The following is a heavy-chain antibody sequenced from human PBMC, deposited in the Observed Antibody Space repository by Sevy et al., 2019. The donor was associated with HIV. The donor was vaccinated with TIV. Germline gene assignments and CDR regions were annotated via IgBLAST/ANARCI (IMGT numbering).Heavy chain of an antibody. CDR1: GFTFSNSW. D-gene: IGHD2-2*01. Sequence: GGSLRLSCVASGFTFSNSWMNWVRQAPGKGLEWVANINPGGTEEFYVDSVKGRFIISSDNAKNSLFLQMNSLRAEDTAVYYCTRVSRGTDEDYWGQGTLVTVSS. V-gene: IGHV3-7*01. CDR2: INPGGTEE. J-gene: IGHJ4*02. CDR3: TRVSRGTDEDY.